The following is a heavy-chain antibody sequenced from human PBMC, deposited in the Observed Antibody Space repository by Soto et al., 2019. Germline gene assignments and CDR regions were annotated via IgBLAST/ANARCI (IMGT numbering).Heavy chain of an antibody. V-gene: IGHV4-59*01. Sequence: QVQLQESGPGLVKPSETLSLTCSVSGGSISDYYWSWIRQPPGRGLEWIDYIYKSGSTNYNPSLKSRVTISVDTSKNLFSLTLSSVTAADTAVYYCARDQNGSPHFDYWGQGTLVTVSS. CDR3: ARDQNGSPHFDY. CDR2: IYKSGST. J-gene: IGHJ4*02. D-gene: IGHD1-26*01. CDR1: GGSISDYY.